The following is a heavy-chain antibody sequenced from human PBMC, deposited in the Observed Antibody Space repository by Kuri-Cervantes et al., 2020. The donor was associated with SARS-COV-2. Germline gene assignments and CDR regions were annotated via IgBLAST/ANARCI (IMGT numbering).Heavy chain of an antibody. D-gene: IGHD2-2*01. CDR2: IKQDGSEK. J-gene: IGHJ6*03. V-gene: IGHV3-7*01. Sequence: GGSLRLSCAASGFTFSSYSMSWVRQAPGKGLEWVANIKQDGSEKYYVDSVKGRFTISRDNAKNSLYLQMNSLRAEDTAVYYCTVPAAGSYYYYMDVWGKGTTVTVSS. CDR3: TVPAAGSYYYYMDV. CDR1: GFTFSSYS.